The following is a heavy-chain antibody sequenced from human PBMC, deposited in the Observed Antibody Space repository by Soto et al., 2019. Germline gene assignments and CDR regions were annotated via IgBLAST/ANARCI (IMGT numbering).Heavy chain of an antibody. V-gene: IGHV3-21*01. CDR2: ISSSSSYI. D-gene: IGHD5-12*01. CDR1: GFTFSSYS. J-gene: IGHJ4*02. CDR3: ARDLRGPLYRGYDKDY. Sequence: EVQLVESGGGLVKPGGSLRLSCAASGFTFSSYSMNWVRQAPGKGLEWVSSISSSSSYIYYADSVKGRFTISRDNAKNSLLLVMSTLGADDTAVYYCARDLRGPLYRGYDKDYWGQGTLVTVSS.